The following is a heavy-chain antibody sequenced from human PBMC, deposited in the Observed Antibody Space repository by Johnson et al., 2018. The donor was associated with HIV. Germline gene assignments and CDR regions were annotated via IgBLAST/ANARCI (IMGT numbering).Heavy chain of an antibody. J-gene: IGHJ3*02. V-gene: IGHV3-30*02. Sequence: QVQLVESGGGLVKPGGSLRLSCAASGFTFSSHGMHWVRQAPGKGLEWVAFIRYDGSNKYYADSVKGRFTISRDNTKNTLSLQINSLRAEDTAVYDCARASPNYYDSSGYFPLDAFDIWGQGTMVTVSS. CDR3: ARASPNYYDSSGYFPLDAFDI. CDR1: GFTFSSHG. D-gene: IGHD3-22*01. CDR2: IRYDGSNK.